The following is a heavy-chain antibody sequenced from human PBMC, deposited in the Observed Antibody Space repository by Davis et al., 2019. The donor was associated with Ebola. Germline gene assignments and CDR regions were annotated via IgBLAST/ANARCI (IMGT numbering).Heavy chain of an antibody. CDR2: INWNGGST. Sequence: GESLKISCAASGFTFDDYGMSWVRQAPGKGLEWVSGINWNGGSTGYADSVKGRFTISRDNAKNSLYLQMNSLGAEDTALYYCARDRRGEWFPEYWGQGTLVTVSS. D-gene: IGHD3-3*01. V-gene: IGHV3-20*04. CDR1: GFTFDDYG. CDR3: ARDRRGEWFPEY. J-gene: IGHJ4*02.